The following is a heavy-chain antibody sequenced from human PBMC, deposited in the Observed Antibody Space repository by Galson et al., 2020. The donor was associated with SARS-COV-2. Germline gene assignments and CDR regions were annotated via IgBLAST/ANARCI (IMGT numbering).Heavy chain of an antibody. V-gene: IGHV1-46*01. J-gene: IGHJ2*01. D-gene: IGHD2-21*01. Sequence: ASVKVSCKASGYTFTTYYMHWVRQAPGHGLEWMGVINPSSGSTKYARKFQGRVTMTRDTSTSTVYMELSSLTSEDTAVYYCARDQEKVISESIYYWYFDVWGRGTQVSVSS. CDR1: GYTFTTYY. CDR2: INPSSGST. CDR3: ARDQEKVISESIYYWYFDV.